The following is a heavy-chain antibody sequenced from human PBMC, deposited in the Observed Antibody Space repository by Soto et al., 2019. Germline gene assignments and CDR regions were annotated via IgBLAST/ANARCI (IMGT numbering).Heavy chain of an antibody. CDR1: GGTFSAYT. J-gene: IGHJ5*02. CDR2: ISPIFGTT. V-gene: IGHV1-69*01. D-gene: IGHD2-15*01. CDR3: ATNWRGGLNSEGYNGLDP. Sequence: QVQLVQSGAEVKKPGSSVKISCRASGGTFSAYTLSWVRQAPGQGLEWMGGISPIFGTTNYAQKFQGRVTITADESAGTAYMELSSLRSGDSAVYYCATNWRGGLNSEGYNGLDPWGQGTRVTVSS.